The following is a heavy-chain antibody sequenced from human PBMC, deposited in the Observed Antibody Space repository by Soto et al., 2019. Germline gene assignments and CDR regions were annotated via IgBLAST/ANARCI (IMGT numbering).Heavy chain of an antibody. CDR2: IYHSGST. CDR3: ARFDYYDSSGYLDFGPK. V-gene: IGHV4-30-2*02. CDR1: GGSISSGGYS. J-gene: IGHJ4*02. Sequence: SETLSLTCAVSGGSISSGGYSWNWIRQPPGKGLERIGYIYHSGSTLYNPSLKSRVTISVDTSKNQFSLKLSSVTAADTAVYYCARFDYYDSSGYLDFGPKWGQGTLVTVSS. D-gene: IGHD3-22*01.